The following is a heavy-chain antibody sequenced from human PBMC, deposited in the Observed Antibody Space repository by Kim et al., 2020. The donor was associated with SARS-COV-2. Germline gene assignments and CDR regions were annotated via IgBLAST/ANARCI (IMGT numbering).Heavy chain of an antibody. J-gene: IGHJ4*02. V-gene: IGHV3-23*01. CDR1: GFTFSSYA. CDR2: ISGSGGST. Sequence: GGSLRLSCAASGFTFSSYAMSWVRQAPGKGLEWVSAISGSGGSTYYADSVKGRFTISRDNSKNTLYLQMNSLRAEDTAVYYCAKKLKGTSPIYTCFDYWGQGTLVTVSS. CDR3: AKKLKGTSPIYTCFDY. D-gene: IGHD2-2*01.